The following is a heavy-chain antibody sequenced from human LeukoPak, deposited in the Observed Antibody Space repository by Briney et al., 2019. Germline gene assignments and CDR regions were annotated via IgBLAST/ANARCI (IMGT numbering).Heavy chain of an antibody. V-gene: IGHV4-34*01. CDR1: GGSLSGYY. Sequence: SETLSLTCAVSGGSLSGYYWTWIRQPPGKGLEWIGEINHSGSTNYNPSLKSRVTISVDTSRKQFFLRLSSVTAADTAMYYCARARGDYGRSFDYWGQGTLVTVSS. CDR2: INHSGST. J-gene: IGHJ4*02. D-gene: IGHD4-17*01. CDR3: ARARGDYGRSFDY.